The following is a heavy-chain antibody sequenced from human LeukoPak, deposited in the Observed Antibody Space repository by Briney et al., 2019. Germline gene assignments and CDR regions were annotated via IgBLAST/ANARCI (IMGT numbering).Heavy chain of an antibody. CDR3: ASTQFPRSGGSFDY. Sequence: GGSLRLSCAASGFTFSDYYMSWIRQAPGKGLEWVSYISSGSSYTNYADSVKGRFTISRDNAKNSLYLQMNSLRAEDTAVYYCASTQFPRSGGSFDYWGQGTLVTISS. D-gene: IGHD2-15*01. V-gene: IGHV3-11*06. J-gene: IGHJ4*02. CDR1: GFTFSDYY. CDR2: ISSGSSYT.